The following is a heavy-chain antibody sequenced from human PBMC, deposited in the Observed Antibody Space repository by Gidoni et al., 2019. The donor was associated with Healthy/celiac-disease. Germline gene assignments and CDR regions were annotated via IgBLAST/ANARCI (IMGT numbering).Heavy chain of an antibody. V-gene: IGHV3-30*04. J-gene: IGHJ5*02. Sequence: QVQLVESGGGVVQPGRSLRLSCAASGFTFSSYAMHWVRQAPGKGLEWLAVISYDGSNKYYADSVKGRFTISRDNSKNTLYLQMNSLRAEDTAVYYCARDSGGYCSSTSCYNNWFDPWGQGTLVTVSS. D-gene: IGHD2-2*01. CDR2: ISYDGSNK. CDR1: GFTFSSYA. CDR3: ARDSGGYCSSTSCYNNWFDP.